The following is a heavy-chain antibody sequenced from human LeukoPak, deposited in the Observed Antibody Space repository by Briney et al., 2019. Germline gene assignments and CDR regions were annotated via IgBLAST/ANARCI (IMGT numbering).Heavy chain of an antibody. CDR3: ARDKSGSNSFDY. Sequence: ASVKVSCKVSGGTFSSYAISWVRQAPGQGLEWMGGIVPIFGTANYAQKFQGRVTITADESTSTAYMELSSLRSEDTAVYYCARDKSGSNSFDYWGQGTLVTVSS. J-gene: IGHJ4*02. CDR1: GGTFSSYA. CDR2: IVPIFGTA. V-gene: IGHV1-69*13. D-gene: IGHD1-26*01.